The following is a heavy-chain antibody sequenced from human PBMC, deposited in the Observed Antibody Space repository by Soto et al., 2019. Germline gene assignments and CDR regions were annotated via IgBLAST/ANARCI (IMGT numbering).Heavy chain of an antibody. Sequence: HGESLKISCKGSGYSFTKYWISWVRQMPGKGLEWMGRIDPSDSYTNYSPSFQGHVTISADKSISTAYLQWSSLKASDTAMYYCARQEMITRHEYGKDVWGQGTTVTVSS. CDR2: IDPSDSYT. CDR3: ARQEMITRHEYGKDV. CDR1: GYSFTKYW. D-gene: IGHD3-16*01. V-gene: IGHV5-10-1*01. J-gene: IGHJ6*02.